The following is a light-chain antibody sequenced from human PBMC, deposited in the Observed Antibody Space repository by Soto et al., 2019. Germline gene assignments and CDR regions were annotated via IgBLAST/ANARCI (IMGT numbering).Light chain of an antibody. J-gene: IGKJ4*01. CDR2: SAS. Sequence: DILLTQSPSSLSASVGDRVNITCRASQGINTDLAWYQQKPGKAPKSLTYSASSLQRGVPSRFSGSGSGTEFTLTVSSLQPEDFATYYCQQLNSYPLTFGGGTKVDIK. CDR3: QQLNSYPLT. CDR1: QGINTD. V-gene: IGKV1-9*01.